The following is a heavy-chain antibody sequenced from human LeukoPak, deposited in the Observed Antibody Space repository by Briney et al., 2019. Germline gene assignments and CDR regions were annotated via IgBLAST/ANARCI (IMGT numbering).Heavy chain of an antibody. V-gene: IGHV3-33*06. CDR1: GFTFSSYG. CDR2: IWYDGSNK. D-gene: IGHD6-19*01. J-gene: IGHJ4*02. CDR3: AKALQWLGNFDY. Sequence: GGSLRLSCAASGFTFSSYGMHWVRQAPGKGLEWVAVIWYDGSNKYYADSVKGRFTISRDNSKNTLYLQMNSLRAEDTAVYYCAKALQWLGNFDYWGQGTLVTVSS.